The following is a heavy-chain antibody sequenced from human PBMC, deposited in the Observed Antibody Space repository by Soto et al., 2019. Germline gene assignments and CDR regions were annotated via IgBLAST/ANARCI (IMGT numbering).Heavy chain of an antibody. CDR1: GGSIGGSSGH. CDR2: IYDSGST. V-gene: IGHV4-61*05. Sequence: PSETLSLTCTVSGGSIGGSSGHWGWIRQPPGKGLEWIGYIYDSGSTNYNPSLKSRVTISVDTSKNQFSLKLTSVTAADTAVYYCAAPPRYWGQGTLVTVSS. D-gene: IGHD6-6*01. J-gene: IGHJ4*02. CDR3: AAPPRY.